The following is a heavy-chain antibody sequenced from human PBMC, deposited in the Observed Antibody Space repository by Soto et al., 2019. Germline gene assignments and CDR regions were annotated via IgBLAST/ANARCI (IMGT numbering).Heavy chain of an antibody. J-gene: IGHJ5*02. CDR1: EFTFNNYG. V-gene: IGHV3-30*03. D-gene: IGHD6-19*01. Sequence: QVQLVESGGGVVQPGRSLRLCCAASEFTFNNYGMHWVRQAPGKGLEWVAILSHDGTITYYGDSVRGRFTVSRDESKNTLYLQMNSLRPEDTAVYYCARDWGSSGWFNWFDPWGQGTLVTVSS. CDR2: LSHDGTIT. CDR3: ARDWGSSGWFNWFDP.